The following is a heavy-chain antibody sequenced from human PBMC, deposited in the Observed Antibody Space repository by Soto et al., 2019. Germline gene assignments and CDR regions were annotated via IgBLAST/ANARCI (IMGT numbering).Heavy chain of an antibody. CDR2: INSDGSST. CDR3: ARVAVAGTGGYYYCMDV. D-gene: IGHD6-19*01. CDR1: GFTFSSYW. J-gene: IGHJ6*02. Sequence: EVQLVESGGGLVQPGGSLRLSCAASGFTFSSYWMHWVRQAPGKGLVWVSRINSDGSSTSYADSVKGRFTISRDNAKNTLYRQMNSLRAEDTAVYYCARVAVAGTGGYYYCMDVWGQGTTVTVSS. V-gene: IGHV3-74*01.